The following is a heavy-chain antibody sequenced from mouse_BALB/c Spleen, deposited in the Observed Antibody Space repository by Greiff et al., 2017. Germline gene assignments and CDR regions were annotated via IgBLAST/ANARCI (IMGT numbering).Heavy chain of an antibody. V-gene: IGHV3-2*02. D-gene: IGHD1-1*01. CDR3: ARGGYYGSSDY. Sequence: EVKLLESGPGLVKPSQSLSLTCTVTGYSITSDYAWNWIRQFPGNLLEWMGYISYSGSTSYNPSLKSRISITRDTSKNQFFLQLNSVTTEDTATYYCARGGYYGSSDYWGQGTTLTVSS. CDR2: ISYSGST. J-gene: IGHJ2*01. CDR1: GYSITSDYA.